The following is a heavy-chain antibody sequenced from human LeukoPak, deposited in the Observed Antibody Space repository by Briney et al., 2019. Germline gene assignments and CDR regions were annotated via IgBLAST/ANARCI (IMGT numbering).Heavy chain of an antibody. D-gene: IGHD2-15*01. V-gene: IGHV3-53*04. Sequence: GGSLRLSCEPSDFTVSGNYMTWVRQAPGKGLEWVSVIYSGGRTYYADSVKGRFTISRNNSKNTLYLQMNSLSAEDTAVYYCARSLGYGPDYYYYYGMDIWCEGTTVTVSS. J-gene: IGHJ6*04. CDR3: ARSLGYGPDYYYYYGMDI. CDR1: DFTVSGNY. CDR2: IYSGGRT.